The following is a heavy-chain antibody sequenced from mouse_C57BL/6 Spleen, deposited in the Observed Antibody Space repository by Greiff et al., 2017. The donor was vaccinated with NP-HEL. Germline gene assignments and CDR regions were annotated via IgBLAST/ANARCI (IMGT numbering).Heavy chain of an antibody. CDR3: ARGGDYGPPMDY. Sequence: QVHVKQPGAELVKPGASVKLSCKASGYTFTSYWMQWVKQRPGQGLEWIGEIDPSDSYTNYNQKFKGKATLTVDTSSSTAYMQLSSLTSEDSAVYYCARGGDYGPPMDYWGQGTSVTVSS. D-gene: IGHD1-1*02. V-gene: IGHV1-50*01. CDR1: GYTFTSYW. CDR2: IDPSDSYT. J-gene: IGHJ4*01.